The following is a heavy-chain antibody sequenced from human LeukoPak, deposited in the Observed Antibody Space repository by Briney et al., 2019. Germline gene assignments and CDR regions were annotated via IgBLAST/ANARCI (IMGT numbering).Heavy chain of an antibody. J-gene: IGHJ4*02. CDR1: GFTFSSYA. Sequence: PGGSLRLSCAASGFTFSSYAMSWVRRAPGKGLEWVSAISGSGGSTYYADSVKGRFTISRDNSRNTLYLQMNSLRAEDTAVYYCAKEAEGITMVRGVIITGDYWGQGTLVTVSS. CDR2: ISGSGGST. CDR3: AKEAEGITMVRGVIITGDY. D-gene: IGHD3-10*01. V-gene: IGHV3-23*01.